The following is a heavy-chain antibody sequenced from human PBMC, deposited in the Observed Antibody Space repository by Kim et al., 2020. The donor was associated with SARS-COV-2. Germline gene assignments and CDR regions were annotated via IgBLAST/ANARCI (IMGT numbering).Heavy chain of an antibody. Sequence: GGSLRLSCAASGFTFSSYAMHWVRQAPGKGLEWVAVISYDGSNKYYADSVKGRFTISRDNSKNTLYLQMNSLRAEDTAVYYCARGEHYYYMDVWGKGTTVTVSS. J-gene: IGHJ6*03. V-gene: IGHV3-30*04. CDR3: ARGEHYYYMDV. CDR1: GFTFSSYA. CDR2: ISYDGSNK.